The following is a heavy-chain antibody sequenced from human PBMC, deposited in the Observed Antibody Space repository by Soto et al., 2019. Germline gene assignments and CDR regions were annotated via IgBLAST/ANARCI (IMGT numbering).Heavy chain of an antibody. Sequence: GASVKVSCKVSGYTLAELSRHWVRQAPGKGIEKMGDFDPEDGETIYAQKFQGRVTMTEDTSTDTAYMELSSLRSEDTAVYYCATGRLGYYYGSGSYYNLGVARSTIDYWGQGTLVTVSS. D-gene: IGHD3-10*01. CDR2: FDPEDGET. CDR1: GYTLAELS. J-gene: IGHJ4*02. CDR3: ATGRLGYYYGSGSYYNLGVARSTIDY. V-gene: IGHV1-24*01.